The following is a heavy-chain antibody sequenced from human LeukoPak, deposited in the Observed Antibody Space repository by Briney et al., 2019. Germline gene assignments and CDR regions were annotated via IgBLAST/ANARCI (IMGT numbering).Heavy chain of an antibody. D-gene: IGHD2-15*01. V-gene: IGHV3-11*06. CDR2: ISSGSYT. CDR3: ARGWYCSGGSCYSGAFDI. J-gene: IGHJ3*02. Sequence: GGSLRLSCAASGFTLSDYFMSWIRQAPGKGLEWVSYISSGSYTKYADSVKGRFTISRDNAKNSLYLQMNSLRAEDTAVYYCARGWYCSGGSCYSGAFDIWGQGTMVTVSS. CDR1: GFTLSDYF.